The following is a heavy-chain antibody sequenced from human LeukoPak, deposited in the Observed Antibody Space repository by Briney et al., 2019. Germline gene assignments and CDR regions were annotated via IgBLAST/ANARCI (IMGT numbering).Heavy chain of an antibody. Sequence: GGSLRLSCAASGFIFSIYNMNWVRQAPGKGLEWVSYISSSGSTIYYADSVKGRFTISRDNAKNSLSLQMNSLRAEDTAVYFGARGRDPVVVPAAFDSWAQGTLSPSPQ. CDR1: GFIFSIYN. V-gene: IGHV3-48*01. CDR3: ARGRDPVVVPAAFDS. D-gene: IGHD2-2*01. CDR2: ISSSGSTI. J-gene: IGHJ4*02.